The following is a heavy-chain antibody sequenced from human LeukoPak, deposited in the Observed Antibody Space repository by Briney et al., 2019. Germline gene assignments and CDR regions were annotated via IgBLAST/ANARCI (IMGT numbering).Heavy chain of an antibody. CDR1: GFTFSSYA. CDR2: ISYDGSNK. Sequence: GGSLRLSCAASGFTFSSYAMHWVRQAPGKGLEWVAVISYDGSNKYYADSVKGRFTISRDNSKNTLYLQMNSLRAEDTAVYYCARGVYWGQGTLVTVSS. V-gene: IGHV3-30*04. CDR3: ARGVY. J-gene: IGHJ4*02.